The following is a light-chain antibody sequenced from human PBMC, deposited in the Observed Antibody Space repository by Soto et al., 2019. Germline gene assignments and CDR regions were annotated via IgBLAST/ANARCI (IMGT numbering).Light chain of an antibody. CDR1: QSVSSSY. CDR3: QQYSSSRA. V-gene: IGKV3-20*01. CDR2: AAS. J-gene: IGKJ4*01. Sequence: IGLSQSPGTLSLSPGERATLSCRASQSVSSSYLAWYQQKPGQAPRLLIYAASSRATGIPDRVSGSGSGTDFTLTISRLEPDDFAVYYCQQYSSSRAFGGGTKVDIK.